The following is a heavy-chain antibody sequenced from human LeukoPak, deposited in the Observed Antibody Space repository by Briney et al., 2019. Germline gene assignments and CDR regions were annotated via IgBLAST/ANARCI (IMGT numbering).Heavy chain of an antibody. CDR2: IKQDGSEK. CDR1: GFTFSSYW. CDR3: AREEIAYYYGSGSYGDY. V-gene: IGHV3-7*01. D-gene: IGHD3-10*01. J-gene: IGHJ4*02. Sequence: GGSLRLSCAASGFTFSSYWMSWVRQAPGKGLEWVANIKQDGSEKYYVDSVKGRFTISRDNAKNSLYLQMNSLRAEDTAVYYCAREEIAYYYGSGSYGDYWGQGTLVTVSS.